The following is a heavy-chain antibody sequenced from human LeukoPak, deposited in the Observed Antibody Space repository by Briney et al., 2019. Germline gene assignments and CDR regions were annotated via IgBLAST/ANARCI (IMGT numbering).Heavy chain of an antibody. J-gene: IGHJ6*03. D-gene: IGHD3-10*01. Sequence: SETLSLTCTVSGGSVSSYYWSWIRQPAGKGLEWIGRIYTSGSTNYNPSLKSRVTMSVDTSKNQFSLKLSSVTAADTAVYYCAGRLNYYYGSGSDYYYYMDVWGKGTTVTISS. CDR1: GGSVSSYY. CDR2: IYTSGST. V-gene: IGHV4-4*07. CDR3: AGRLNYYYGSGSDYYYYMDV.